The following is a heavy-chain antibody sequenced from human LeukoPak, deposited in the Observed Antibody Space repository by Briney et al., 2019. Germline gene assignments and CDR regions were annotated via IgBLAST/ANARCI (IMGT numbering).Heavy chain of an antibody. Sequence: ASVKVSCRASGYTFTGYGITWVRQAPGQGLEWMGWISAYNGNTNFAPKLQDRVTMTTDTSTNTTYMELRSLRSDDTAVYYCALTDGFDVWGQGTMVTVSS. CDR3: ALTDGFDV. V-gene: IGHV1-18*01. CDR2: ISAYNGNT. J-gene: IGHJ3*01. CDR1: GYTFTGYG.